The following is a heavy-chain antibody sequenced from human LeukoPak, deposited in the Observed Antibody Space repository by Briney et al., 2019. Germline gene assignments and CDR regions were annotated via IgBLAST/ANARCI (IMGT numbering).Heavy chain of an antibody. CDR2: ISSSGGAI. Sequence: PGGSLRLSCAASGFTFGDYSMNWVRQAPGKGLEWVSYISSSGGAIDNADSVKGRFTISRGNAKNSLYLQMNSLRAEDTAVYYCATYYYDSLYWGQGTLVTVSS. D-gene: IGHD3-22*01. CDR3: ATYYYDSLY. J-gene: IGHJ4*02. CDR1: GFTFGDYS. V-gene: IGHV3-48*01.